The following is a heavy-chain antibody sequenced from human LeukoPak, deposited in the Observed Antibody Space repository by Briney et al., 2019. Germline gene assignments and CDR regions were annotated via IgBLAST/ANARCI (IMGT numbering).Heavy chain of an antibody. D-gene: IGHD3-16*01. CDR3: ARPRAYDSRDLDY. CDR1: GFTFSRYS. CDR2: ISGSSSII. J-gene: IGHJ4*02. Sequence: PGGSLRLSCEASGFTFSRYSMNWVRQAPGKGLEWVSFISGSSSIIHYADSVKGRFTISRDNAKNSLYLQMNSLRAEDTAVYYCARPRAYDSRDLDYWGQGTLVTVSS. V-gene: IGHV3-48*04.